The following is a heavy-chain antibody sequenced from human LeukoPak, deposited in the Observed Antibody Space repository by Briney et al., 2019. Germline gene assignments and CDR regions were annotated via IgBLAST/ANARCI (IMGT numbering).Heavy chain of an antibody. CDR1: GFTFGRYW. CDR3: TRDQRYCSGGRCYSVLDI. V-gene: IGHV3-7*01. D-gene: IGHD2-15*01. Sequence: GGSLRLSCAVSGFTFGRYWMGWVRQAPVKGLEWVAHIKEDGSERYYADSVKGRFIMSRDNAKNAVYLQVNSLTAEDTAVYYCTRDQRYCSGGRCYSVLDIWGQGTMVTVSS. CDR2: IKEDGSER. J-gene: IGHJ3*02.